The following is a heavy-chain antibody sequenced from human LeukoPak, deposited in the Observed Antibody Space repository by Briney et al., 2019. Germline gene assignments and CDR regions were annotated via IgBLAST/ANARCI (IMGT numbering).Heavy chain of an antibody. D-gene: IGHD3-3*01. CDR1: GGALSSGGYY. J-gene: IGHJ4*02. CDR2: TYHSGTP. V-gene: IGHV4-30-2*05. CDR3: ARGGDFQVYYFDY. Sequence: SQTLSLTCTVSGGALSSGGYYWTWIRQPPGKGLEWIGNTYHSGTPYYNPSLKSRVTISVDTSKNQFSLKLSSVTAADTAVYYCARGGDFQVYYFDYWGQGTLVTVSS.